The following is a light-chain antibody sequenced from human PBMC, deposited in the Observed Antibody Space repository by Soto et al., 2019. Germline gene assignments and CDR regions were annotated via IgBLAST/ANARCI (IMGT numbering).Light chain of an antibody. V-gene: IGLV2-8*01. CDR2: EVS. J-gene: IGLJ2*01. CDR1: SSDVGGYDL. Sequence: QSALTQPPSASGSPGQSVTISCTGTSSDVGGYDLVSWYQQHPGKAPKVVIYEVSKRPSGVPYRFSGSKSGNTASLTVSGLHAEDEEAYYCCSYAGSNNLGVFGGGTKLTVL. CDR3: CSYAGSNNLGV.